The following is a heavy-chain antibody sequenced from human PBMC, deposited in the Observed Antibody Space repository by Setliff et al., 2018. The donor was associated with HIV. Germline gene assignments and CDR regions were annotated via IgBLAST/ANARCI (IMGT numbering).Heavy chain of an antibody. CDR3: TTGGANSCKI. J-gene: IGHJ4*02. Sequence: SVKVSCKASGGTFSSYAISWVRQAPGQGLEWMGGIIPIVDIAKYAQKFQDRVTITADKSTSTAFMELSSLRSEDTAVYYCTTGGANSCKIWGQGTLVTVSS. V-gene: IGHV1-69*10. D-gene: IGHD2-21*01. CDR1: GGTFSSYA. CDR2: IIPIVDIA.